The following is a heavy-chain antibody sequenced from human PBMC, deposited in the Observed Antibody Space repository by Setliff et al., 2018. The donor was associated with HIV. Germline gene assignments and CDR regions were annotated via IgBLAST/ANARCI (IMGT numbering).Heavy chain of an antibody. CDR1: GDSLGSHY. D-gene: IGHD6-13*01. CDR2: VDYSGTP. V-gene: IGHV4-59*11. Sequence: SETLSLTCSVSGDSLGSHYWSWVRQPPGKGLEWIGSVDYSGTPNYSPSLKSRVTISLDTSKNEISLKVTSVTAADTAVYYCVTSSSWSSRLNFWGQGMLVTVSS. J-gene: IGHJ4*02. CDR3: VTSSSWSSRLNF.